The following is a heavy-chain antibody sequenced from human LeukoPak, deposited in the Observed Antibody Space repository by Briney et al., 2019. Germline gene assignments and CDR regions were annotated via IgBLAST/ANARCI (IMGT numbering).Heavy chain of an antibody. Sequence: GGSLRLSCAASGFTFSSYSMNWVRQAPGKGLEWVANIKQDGSEKYYVDSVKGRFTISRDNAKNSLYLQMNSLRAEDTAVYYCARVGYDSSGYYPYYFDYWGQGTLVTVSS. CDR1: GFTFSSYS. V-gene: IGHV3-7*01. CDR2: IKQDGSEK. CDR3: ARVGYDSSGYYPYYFDY. J-gene: IGHJ4*02. D-gene: IGHD3-22*01.